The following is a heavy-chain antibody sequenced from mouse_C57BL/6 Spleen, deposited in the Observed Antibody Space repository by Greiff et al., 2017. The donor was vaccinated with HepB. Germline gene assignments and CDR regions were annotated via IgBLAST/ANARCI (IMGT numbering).Heavy chain of an antibody. CDR3: ARGGTTVVIDY. CDR2: ISYDGSN. D-gene: IGHD1-1*01. Sequence: EVKLMESGPGLVKPSQSLSLTCSVTGYSITSGYYWNWIRQFPGNKLEWMGYISYDGSNNYNPSLKNRISITRDTSKNQFFLKLNSLTTEDTATYYCARGGTTVVIDYWGQGTTLTVSS. CDR1: GYSITSGYY. V-gene: IGHV3-6*01. J-gene: IGHJ2*01.